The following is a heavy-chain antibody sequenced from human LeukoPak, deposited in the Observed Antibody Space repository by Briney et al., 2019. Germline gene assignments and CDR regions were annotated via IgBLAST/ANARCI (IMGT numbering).Heavy chain of an antibody. CDR3: AREGRPGTMVRGVIDWFGP. CDR2: IYSGGST. J-gene: IGHJ5*02. V-gene: IGHV3-66*01. Sequence: QLGGSLRLSCAASGFTVSSNYMSWVRQAPGKGLEWVSVIYSGGSTYYADSVKGRFTISRDNSKNTLYLQMNSLRAEDTAVYYCAREGRPGTMVRGVIDWFGPWGQGTLVTVSS. CDR1: GFTVSSNY. D-gene: IGHD3-10*01.